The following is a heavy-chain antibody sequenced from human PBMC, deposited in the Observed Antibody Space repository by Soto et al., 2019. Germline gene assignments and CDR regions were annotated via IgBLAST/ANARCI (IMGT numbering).Heavy chain of an antibody. V-gene: IGHV5-51*01. D-gene: IGHD3-16*01. Sequence: GESLKISCKGSGYSFTSYWIGWVRQMPGKGLEWMGTIYPGDSDTRYSPSFQGQVTISADKSISTAYLQWSSLKASDTAMYYCARNLRVITFGGVRNYYYYYMDVWGKGTTVTVSS. CDR2: IYPGDSDT. CDR3: ARNLRVITFGGVRNYYYYYMDV. J-gene: IGHJ6*03. CDR1: GYSFTSYW.